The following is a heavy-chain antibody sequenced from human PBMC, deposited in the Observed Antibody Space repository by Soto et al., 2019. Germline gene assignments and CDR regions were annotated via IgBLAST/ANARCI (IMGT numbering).Heavy chain of an antibody. Sequence: SETLSLTCTVSCGSISSGGYYWSWIRQHPGKGLEWIGYIYYSGSTYYNPSLRSRVTISVDTSKNQFSLKLTSVTAADTAVYYCAREETGYSDSSGYYAYWGQGTLVTVSS. CDR1: CGSISSGGYY. D-gene: IGHD3-22*01. V-gene: IGHV4-31*03. J-gene: IGHJ4*02. CDR3: AREETGYSDSSGYYAY. CDR2: IYYSGST.